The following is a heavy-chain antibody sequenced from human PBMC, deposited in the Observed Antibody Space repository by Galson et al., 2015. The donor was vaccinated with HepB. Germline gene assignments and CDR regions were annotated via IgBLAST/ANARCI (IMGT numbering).Heavy chain of an antibody. V-gene: IGHV2-5*02. J-gene: IGHJ4*02. CDR1: GFSLSTSGVA. D-gene: IGHD3-10*01. CDR2: IYWDDDE. Sequence: PALVKPTQTLTLTCAFPGFSLSTSGVAVGWIRQPPGKALEWLALIYWDDDERYSPSLKSRVTITKDTSKNQVVLTMTNIDPVDTATYYCVRTSGSRSFDYWGQGTLVTVSS. CDR3: VRTSGSRSFDY.